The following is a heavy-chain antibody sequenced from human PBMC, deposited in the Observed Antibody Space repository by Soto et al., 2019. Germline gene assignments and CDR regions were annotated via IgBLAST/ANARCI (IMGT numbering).Heavy chain of an antibody. CDR2: ISGSGGST. J-gene: IGHJ4*02. Sequence: EVQLLESGGGLVQPGGSLRLSCAASGFTFSSYAMSWVRQAPGKGLEWVSAISGSGGSTYYADSVKGRFTISRDNSKNTLYLQMNSLRAEDTAVYYCAKDSLNMVRGVIISNFDYWGQGTLVTVSS. V-gene: IGHV3-23*01. CDR1: GFTFSSYA. CDR3: AKDSLNMVRGVIISNFDY. D-gene: IGHD3-10*01.